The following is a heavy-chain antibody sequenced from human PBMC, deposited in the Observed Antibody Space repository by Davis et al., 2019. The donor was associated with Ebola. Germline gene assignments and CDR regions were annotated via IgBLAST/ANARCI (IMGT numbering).Heavy chain of an antibody. CDR3: ARYSSGWYIVY. CDR1: GGSISSGGYY. V-gene: IGHV4-31*03. J-gene: IGHJ4*02. CDR2: IYYSGST. D-gene: IGHD6-19*01. Sequence: PSETLSPTCTVSGGSISSGGYYCSWIRQHPGNGLEWIAYIYYSGSTYYNPSLKSRVTISVDTSKNQFSLKLSSVTAADTAVYYCARYSSGWYIVYWGQGTLVTVSS.